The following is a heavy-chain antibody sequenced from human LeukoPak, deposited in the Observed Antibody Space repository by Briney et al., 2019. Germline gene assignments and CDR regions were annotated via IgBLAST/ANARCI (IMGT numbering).Heavy chain of an antibody. CDR2: ISSSSSYT. CDR3: ARARYAAPVDY. V-gene: IGHV3-11*05. J-gene: IGHJ4*02. Sequence: LSLTCTVSGGSISGYYWSWIRQAPGKGLEWVSHISSSSSYTNYADSVKGRFTISRDNAKNSLYLQMNSLRAEDTAVYYCARARYAAPVDYWGQGTLVTVSS. D-gene: IGHD3-16*01. CDR1: GGSISGYY.